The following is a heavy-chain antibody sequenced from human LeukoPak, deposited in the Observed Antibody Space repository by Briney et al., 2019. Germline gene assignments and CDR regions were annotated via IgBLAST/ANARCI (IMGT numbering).Heavy chain of an antibody. V-gene: IGHV4-4*07. Sequence: PSQTLSLTCTVFGGSISRNYWSWIRQPAGKGPEWIGRIYSSGDTNYNPSLKSRVTMSIHTSENQFSLKLTSVTAADTAVYYCAREASGTRRYYYYYMDLWGKGTTVNV. CDR2: IYSSGDT. D-gene: IGHD6-13*01. J-gene: IGHJ6*03. CDR3: AREASGTRRYYYYYMDL. CDR1: GGSISRNY.